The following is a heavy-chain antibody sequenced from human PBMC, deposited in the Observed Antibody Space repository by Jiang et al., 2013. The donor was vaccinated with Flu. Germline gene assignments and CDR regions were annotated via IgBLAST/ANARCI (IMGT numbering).Heavy chain of an antibody. Sequence: TCTVSGGSISGYYWTWIRQPPGKGLEWVGYVHHSGSTNYNPSLKSRVTISVDTSKNQFTLKLSSVTAADTAVYYCARGNGWYFMWGQGSLVTVSS. CDR1: GGSISGYY. CDR2: VHHSGST. D-gene: IGHD6-19*01. J-gene: IGHJ4*02. V-gene: IGHV4-59*01. CDR3: ARGNGWYFM.